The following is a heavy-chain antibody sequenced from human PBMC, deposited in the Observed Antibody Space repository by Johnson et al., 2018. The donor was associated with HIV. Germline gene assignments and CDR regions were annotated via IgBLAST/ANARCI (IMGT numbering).Heavy chain of an antibody. J-gene: IGHJ3*02. V-gene: IGHV3-30*02. D-gene: IGHD3-3*01. Sequence: QVQLVESGGGVVQPGGSLRLSCVASGFTFSSYGMHWVRQAPGKGLEWVAFIRYEGSNKYYADSVKGRLTISRDNSKNTLYLQMNSLRAEDTAVYYCAKGERYYNFWSGYHDAFDIWGQGTMVTVSS. CDR1: GFTFSSYG. CDR2: IRYEGSNK. CDR3: AKGERYYNFWSGYHDAFDI.